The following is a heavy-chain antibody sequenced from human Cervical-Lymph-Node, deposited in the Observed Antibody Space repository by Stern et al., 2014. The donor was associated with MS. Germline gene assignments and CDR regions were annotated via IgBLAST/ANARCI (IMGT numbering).Heavy chain of an antibody. CDR3: TKDTYGPEDY. Sequence: VQMVESGGGLVQPGGSLRLSCVASGFNFRNYWMHWVRQGPGKGLECVARINRDETTITHADSVKGRFTISRDNAKITLYLQMNSLRVEDTAVYYCTKDTYGPEDYWGQGTSVTVSS. V-gene: IGHV3-74*02. J-gene: IGHJ4*02. D-gene: IGHD3-10*01. CDR1: GFNFRNYW. CDR2: INRDETTI.